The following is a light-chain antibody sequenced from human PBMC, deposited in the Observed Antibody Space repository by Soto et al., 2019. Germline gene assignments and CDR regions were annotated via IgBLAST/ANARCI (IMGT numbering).Light chain of an antibody. Sequence: DSQVTQHPYFLSASVGDRITITCRASQGISSYLAWYQQKPGKAPELLIYAASTLQSGVPSRFSGSGSGTDFNLTIRRPQSVDFASYYCQHYYSFPLPFGGGTKVDIK. CDR2: AAS. CDR1: QGISSY. V-gene: IGKV1-9*01. J-gene: IGKJ4*01. CDR3: QHYYSFPLP.